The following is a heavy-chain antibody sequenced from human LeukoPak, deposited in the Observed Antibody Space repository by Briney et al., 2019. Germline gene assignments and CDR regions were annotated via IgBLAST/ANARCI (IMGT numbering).Heavy chain of an antibody. CDR2: ISSSGSTI. Sequence: GGSLTLSCAASGFTFSSYEMNWVRQAPGKGLEWVSYISSSGSTIYYADSVKGRFTISRDNSKNTLYLQMNSLRAADTAVYYCARDDAVAGGFLDYWGQGTLVTVSS. V-gene: IGHV3-48*03. CDR3: ARDDAVAGGFLDY. D-gene: IGHD6-19*01. CDR1: GFTFSSYE. J-gene: IGHJ4*02.